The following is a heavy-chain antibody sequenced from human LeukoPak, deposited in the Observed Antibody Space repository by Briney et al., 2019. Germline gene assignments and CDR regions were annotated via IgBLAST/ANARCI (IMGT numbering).Heavy chain of an antibody. V-gene: IGHV1-8*01. Sequence: ASVKVSCKASGYTFTSDDINWVRQATGQGLEWMGWMNPNSGNTGYAQKFQGRVTMTRNTSISTAYMELSSLRSEDTAVYYCARRGPFAWNYDRERNWFDPWGQGTLVTVSS. CDR2: MNPNSGNT. CDR1: GYTFTSDD. CDR3: ARRGPFAWNYDRERNWFDP. J-gene: IGHJ5*02. D-gene: IGHD1-7*01.